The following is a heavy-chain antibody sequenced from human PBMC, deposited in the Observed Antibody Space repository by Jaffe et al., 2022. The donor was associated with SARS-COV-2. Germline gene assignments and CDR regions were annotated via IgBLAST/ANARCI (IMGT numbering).Heavy chain of an antibody. J-gene: IGHJ4*02. CDR1: GFSISTSGVD. CDR2: VYWDDDK. CDR3: AHKNAKF. Sequence: QITLKESGPTLVKPTQTLTLTCTLSGFSISTSGVDVAWFRQPPGKALEWLALVYWDDDKRYSPSLQSRLTITRDTSKNQVVLTVSDVDPVDTGTYYCAHKNAKFWGQGTLVTVSS. V-gene: IGHV2-5*02.